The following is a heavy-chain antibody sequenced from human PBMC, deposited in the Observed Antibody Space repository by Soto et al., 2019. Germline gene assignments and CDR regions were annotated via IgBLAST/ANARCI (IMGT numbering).Heavy chain of an antibody. CDR3: ARGGTYTLRPTAPER. D-gene: IGHD2-21*02. CDR2: ISYDGSDK. J-gene: IGHJ6*02. V-gene: IGHV3-30-3*01. Sequence: PGGSPRLSFAASGFTFSSYSMHWVRQAPGKGLEWVALISYDGSDKDYADSVKGRFTISRDNSKNTLYLQMNSLRAEDTAVYYCARGGTYTLRPTAPERWGQGTTVTVSS. CDR1: GFTFSSYS.